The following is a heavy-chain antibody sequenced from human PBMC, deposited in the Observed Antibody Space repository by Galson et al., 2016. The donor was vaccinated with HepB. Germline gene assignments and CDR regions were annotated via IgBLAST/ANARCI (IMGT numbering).Heavy chain of an antibody. Sequence: SLRLSCAASGFTFSNYAIHWVRQAPGKGLKWMAVISSDGRNTYNTDSVKGRFTISRDNSKNTVYVQVNSLRAEETAVYYCAAGVYGAYGEWSAFDFWGQGTMVTVSS. J-gene: IGHJ3*01. D-gene: IGHD4/OR15-4a*01. V-gene: IGHV3-30*04. CDR1: GFTFSNYA. CDR3: AAGVYGAYGEWSAFDF. CDR2: ISSDGRNT.